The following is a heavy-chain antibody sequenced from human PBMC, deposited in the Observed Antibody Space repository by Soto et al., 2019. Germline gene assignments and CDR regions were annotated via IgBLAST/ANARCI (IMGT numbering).Heavy chain of an antibody. Sequence: SETLSLTCAVYGGSFNGYYWSWIRQPPGKGLEWIGEITHSGSTNYNPSLKSRVTISVDTSKNQFSLKLSSVTAADTAVYYCARGPVGGGNSPPYYYYGMDVWGQGTTVTVSS. CDR2: ITHSGST. D-gene: IGHD2-21*02. V-gene: IGHV4-34*01. CDR3: ARGPVGGGNSPPYYYYGMDV. CDR1: GGSFNGYY. J-gene: IGHJ6*02.